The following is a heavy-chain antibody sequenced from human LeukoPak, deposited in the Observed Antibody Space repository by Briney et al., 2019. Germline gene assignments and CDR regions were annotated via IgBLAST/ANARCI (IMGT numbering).Heavy chain of an antibody. J-gene: IGHJ4*02. CDR1: GFTFSSYS. V-gene: IGHV3-48*04. CDR3: AKMGYQLLVYFDY. CDR2: ISSSSSTI. D-gene: IGHD2-2*01. Sequence: GGSLRLSCAASGFTFSSYSMNWVRQAPGKGLEWVSYISSSSSTIYYADSVKGRFTISRDNAKNSLYLQMNSLRAEDTAVYYCAKMGYQLLVYFDYWGQGTLVTVSS.